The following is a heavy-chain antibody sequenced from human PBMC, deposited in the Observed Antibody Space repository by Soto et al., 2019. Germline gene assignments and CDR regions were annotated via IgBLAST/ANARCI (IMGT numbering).Heavy chain of an antibody. Sequence: PSDTLSLTCAVYGGSFSGYYWSWIRQPPGKGLEWIAEIDHSGSTNYNPSLQSRVTISVDTSKNQFSLSLSTVTAADTAVYYCARVRRGIIIAQYYYYGMDVWGQGTTV. J-gene: IGHJ6*02. V-gene: IGHV4-34*01. CDR3: ARVRRGIIIAQYYYYGMDV. D-gene: IGHD3-10*01. CDR1: GGSFSGYY. CDR2: IDHSGST.